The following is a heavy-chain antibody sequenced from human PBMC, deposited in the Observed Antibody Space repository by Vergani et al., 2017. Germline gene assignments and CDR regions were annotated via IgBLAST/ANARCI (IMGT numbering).Heavy chain of an antibody. V-gene: IGHV1-3*01. CDR1: GYTFTSYA. CDR2: INAGNGNT. J-gene: IGHJ4*02. CDR3: ARATVTTFPYFDY. D-gene: IGHD4-17*01. Sequence: QVQLVQSGAEVKKPGASVKVSCKASGYTFTSYAMHWVRQAPGQRLECMGWINAGNGNTKYSQKFQGRVTITRDTSASTAYMELSSLRSEDTAVYYCARATVTTFPYFDYWGQGTLVTVSS.